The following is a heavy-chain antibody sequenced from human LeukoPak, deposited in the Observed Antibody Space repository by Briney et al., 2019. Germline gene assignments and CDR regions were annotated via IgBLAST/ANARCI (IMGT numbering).Heavy chain of an antibody. CDR2: INHSGST. CDR3: AREPGWTIAARPFDY. J-gene: IGHJ4*02. Sequence: PSETLSLTCGVYGSSFSGYYWSWIRQPPGKGLEWIGEINHSGSTNYNASLKSRVTISVDTSRKQFSLKLSSATAADSAMYYCAREPGWTIAARPFDYCGQGTLVAVSS. D-gene: IGHD6-6*01. V-gene: IGHV4-34*01. CDR1: GSSFSGYY.